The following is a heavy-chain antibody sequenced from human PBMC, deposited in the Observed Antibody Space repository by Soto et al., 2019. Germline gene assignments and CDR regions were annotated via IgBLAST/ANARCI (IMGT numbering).Heavy chain of an antibody. D-gene: IGHD3-22*01. J-gene: IGHJ3*02. CDR3: AKKDGTDGYYDAFDI. CDR2: ISGGGDYT. Sequence: LRLSCTASGFTFSNYAMSWVRQAPGKGLEWVSSISGGGDYTYYADSVKGRFTISRDNSKNTLFLQMNSLRVEDTALYYCAKKDGTDGYYDAFDIWGRGTMVTVSS. V-gene: IGHV3-23*01. CDR1: GFTFSNYA.